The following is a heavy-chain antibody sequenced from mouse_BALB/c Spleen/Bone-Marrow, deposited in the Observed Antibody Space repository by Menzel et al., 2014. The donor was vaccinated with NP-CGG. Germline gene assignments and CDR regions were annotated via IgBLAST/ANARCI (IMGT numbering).Heavy chain of an antibody. D-gene: IGHD1-2*01. Sequence: EVKLVESGGGLVQPGGSLKLSCAASGFDFSRYWMSWVRQAPGKGLEWIGEINPDSSTINYTPSLRDKFIISRGNAKNTLYLQMRKVRSEDTALYYCARQGYYGYSDYWGQGTTLTVSS. V-gene: IGHV4-1*02. CDR3: ARQGYYGYSDY. J-gene: IGHJ2*01. CDR1: GFDFSRYW. CDR2: INPDSSTI.